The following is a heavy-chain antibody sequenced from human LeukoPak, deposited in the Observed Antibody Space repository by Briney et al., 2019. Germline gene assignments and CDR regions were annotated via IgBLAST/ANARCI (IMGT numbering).Heavy chain of an antibody. J-gene: IGHJ4*02. CDR2: IYTSGST. CDR1: GGSISSYY. V-gene: IGHV4-4*07. D-gene: IGHD3-22*01. CDR3: AGRPYYYDSSGYCYFDY. Sequence: PSETLSLTCTVSGGSISSYYWSWIRQPAGKGLEWIGRIYTSGSTNYNPSLKSRVTMSVDTSKNQFSLKLSSVTAADTAVYYCAGRPYYYDSSGYCYFDYWGQGTLVTVSS.